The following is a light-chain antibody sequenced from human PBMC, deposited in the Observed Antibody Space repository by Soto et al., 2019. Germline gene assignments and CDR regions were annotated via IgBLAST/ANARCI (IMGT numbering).Light chain of an antibody. V-gene: IGKV3-20*01. J-gene: IGKJ4*01. CDR3: QQYGSAPLT. Sequence: EVVLTQSPGTRSLSPGERATLSCRASQTVSSTFLAWYQRKPDQAPRLLIYGVSNRATGIPDRFSGSGSGTDFTLTISRLEPEDFAVYYCQQYGSAPLTFGGGTKVEIK. CDR2: GVS. CDR1: QTVSSTF.